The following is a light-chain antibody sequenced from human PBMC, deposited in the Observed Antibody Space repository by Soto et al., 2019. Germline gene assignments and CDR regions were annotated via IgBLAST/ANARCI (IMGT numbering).Light chain of an antibody. CDR3: QEYNTWPCT. J-gene: IGKJ1*01. CDR1: QSVNSN. V-gene: IGKV3-15*01. CDR2: GAS. Sequence: TVMTQSPATLSVSPGERATVSCRASQSVNSNLAWYQQKLGQAPRVLIFGASSRDTGIPARFSGSGSGTEFSLTINSLQSEDFAVYYCQEYNTWPCTFGQGTKVDIK.